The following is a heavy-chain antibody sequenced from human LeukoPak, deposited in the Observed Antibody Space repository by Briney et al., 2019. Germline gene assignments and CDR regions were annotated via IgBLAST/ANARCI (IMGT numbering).Heavy chain of an antibody. Sequence: GGSLRLSCAASRFTFSSYAMSWVRQAPGKGLEWVAVISYDGSNKYYADSVKGRFTISRDNSKNTLYLQMNSLRAEDTAVYYCARIAAQSASFDYWGQGTLVTVSS. V-gene: IGHV3-30-3*01. CDR1: RFTFSSYA. D-gene: IGHD6-6*01. CDR3: ARIAAQSASFDY. J-gene: IGHJ4*02. CDR2: ISYDGSNK.